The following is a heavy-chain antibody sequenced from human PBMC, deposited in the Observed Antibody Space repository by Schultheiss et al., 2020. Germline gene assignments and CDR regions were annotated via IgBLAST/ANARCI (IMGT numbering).Heavy chain of an antibody. Sequence: ASVKVSCKAYGYTITSYDINWVRQAPGQGLEWMGWMNPDSGNTGYANKFQGRVTMTRDTSISTAYMELTSLRSEDTAVYYCASPLRGYSYGRWGQGTLVTVSS. CDR3: ASPLRGYSYGR. CDR1: GYTITSYD. J-gene: IGHJ4*02. V-gene: IGHV1-8*01. CDR2: MNPDSGNT. D-gene: IGHD5-18*01.